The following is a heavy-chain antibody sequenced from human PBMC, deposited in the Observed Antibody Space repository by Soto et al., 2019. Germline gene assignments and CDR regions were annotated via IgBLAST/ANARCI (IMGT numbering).Heavy chain of an antibody. D-gene: IGHD3-9*01. J-gene: IGHJ4*02. CDR2: FYWDDSK. V-gene: IGHV2-5*02. CDR3: AHKGPEDWPLDY. CDR1: GFSLSTSGVG. Sequence: QITLKESGPTLVRPTQTLTLTCAFSGFSLSTSGVGVGWIRQTPGKALEWLAVFYWDDSKHYSPSLRSRLTITNDTSTNQVVLTMTNRDPMDTGTYYCAHKGPEDWPLDYWGQGTLVTVSS.